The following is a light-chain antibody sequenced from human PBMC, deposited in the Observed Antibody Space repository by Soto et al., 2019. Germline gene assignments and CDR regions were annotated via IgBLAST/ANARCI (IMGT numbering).Light chain of an antibody. Sequence: QSALTQPASVSGSSGLSITISCTGASSDVGGYNYVSWYQQHPGKAPKLMIYEVSNRPSGVSNRFSGSKSGNTASLTISGLQAEDQADYYCSSYTSSSPVFGGGTKLTV. V-gene: IGLV2-14*01. J-gene: IGLJ2*01. CDR1: SSDVGGYNY. CDR2: EVS. CDR3: SSYTSSSPV.